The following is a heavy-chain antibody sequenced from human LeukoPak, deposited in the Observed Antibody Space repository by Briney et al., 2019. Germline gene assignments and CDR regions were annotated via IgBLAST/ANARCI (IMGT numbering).Heavy chain of an antibody. D-gene: IGHD5-12*01. Sequence: PGGSLRLSCAASGFTFSSYGMHWVRQAPGKGLEWVAVISYDGSNKYYADSVKGRFTISRDNSKNTLYLQMNSLRAEDTAVYYCAKAPASDSGYGWDYWGQGTLVTVSS. CDR3: AKAPASDSGYGWDY. CDR1: GFTFSSYG. CDR2: ISYDGSNK. V-gene: IGHV3-30*18. J-gene: IGHJ4*02.